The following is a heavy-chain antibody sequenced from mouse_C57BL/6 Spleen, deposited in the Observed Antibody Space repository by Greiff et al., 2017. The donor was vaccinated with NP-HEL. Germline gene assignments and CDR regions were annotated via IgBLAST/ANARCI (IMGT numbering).Heavy chain of an antibody. V-gene: IGHV1-72*01. CDR2: IDPNSGGT. Sequence: QVQLQQPGAELVKPGASVKLSCKASGYTFTSYWMHWVKQRPGRGLEWIGRIDPNSGGTKYNEKFKSKATLTVDKPSSTAYMQLSSLTSEDSAVYYCARGTTVVAEPYYYAMDYWGQGTSVTVSS. CDR1: GYTFTSYW. CDR3: ARGTTVVAEPYYYAMDY. D-gene: IGHD1-1*01. J-gene: IGHJ4*01.